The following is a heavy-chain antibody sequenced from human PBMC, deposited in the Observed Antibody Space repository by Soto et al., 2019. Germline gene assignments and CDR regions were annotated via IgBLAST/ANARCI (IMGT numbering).Heavy chain of an antibody. J-gene: IGHJ6*02. CDR2: RIPIFGTT. V-gene: IGHV1-69*01. CDR1: GVTFSSNA. D-gene: IGHD3-10*01. Sequence: QVQLVQSGTEVKKPGSSVKVSCKASGVTFSSNAIRWVRQAPGQGLEWMGGRIPIFGTTNYAQKLQGRVTITADEYASTAYIELSSLRPEDTAVYYCASLPSFYYGLGYGMDVWGQGTTVTVSS. CDR3: ASLPSFYYGLGYGMDV.